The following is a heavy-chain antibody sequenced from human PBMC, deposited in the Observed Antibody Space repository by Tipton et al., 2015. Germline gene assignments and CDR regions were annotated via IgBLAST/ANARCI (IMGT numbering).Heavy chain of an antibody. J-gene: IGHJ4*02. CDR3: ARTLMGGRHSTSSGSFDY. CDR2: INPISGTA. D-gene: IGHD2-8*01. CDR1: GGTFSSYA. V-gene: IGHV1-69*01. Sequence: VQLVQSGAEVKKPGSSVKVSCKASGGTFSSYAVSWVQQAPGQGLEWVGGINPISGTAYYAQKFQGRVTITADESTSTVYMELSSLRSEDTAVYYCARTLMGGRHSTSSGSFDYWGQGTLVTVSS.